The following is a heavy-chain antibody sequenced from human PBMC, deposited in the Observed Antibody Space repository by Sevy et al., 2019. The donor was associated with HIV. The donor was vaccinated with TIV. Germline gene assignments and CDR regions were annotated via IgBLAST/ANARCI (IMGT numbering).Heavy chain of an antibody. CDR3: ATSRSGYFDSSGYYIY. Sequence: GGSLKISCEGSGYSFNSHWIGWVRHMPGKGLEWVGIIYTDESETRYSPSFQGQVTFSADKSINTAYLQWSSLKASDTAMYYCATSRSGYFDSSGYYIYWGQGTMVTVSS. CDR2: IYTDESET. V-gene: IGHV5-51*01. D-gene: IGHD3-22*01. CDR1: GYSFNSHW. J-gene: IGHJ4*02.